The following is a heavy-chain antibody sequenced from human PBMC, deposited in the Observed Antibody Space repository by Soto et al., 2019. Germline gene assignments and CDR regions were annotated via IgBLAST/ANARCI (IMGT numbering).Heavy chain of an antibody. CDR2: IIPIFGTA. CDR3: ASTGYCSGGSCYSVPYYYGMDV. J-gene: IGHJ6*02. CDR1: GGTFSSYA. D-gene: IGHD2-15*01. V-gene: IGHV1-69*01. Sequence: QVQLVQSGAEVKKPGSSVKVSCKASGGTFSSYAISWVRQAPGQGLAWMGGIIPIFGTANYAQKFQGRVTITADEATSTAYMELSSMRYEDTAVYYCASTGYCSGGSCYSVPYYYGMDVWGQGTTVTVSS.